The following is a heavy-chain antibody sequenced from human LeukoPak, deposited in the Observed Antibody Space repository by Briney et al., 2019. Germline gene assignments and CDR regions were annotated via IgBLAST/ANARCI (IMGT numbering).Heavy chain of an antibody. J-gene: IGHJ3*02. CDR3: ARIVLDAFDI. D-gene: IGHD2-8*02. V-gene: IGHV3-53*01. CDR2: IYSGGST. CDR1: GFTVSSNY. Sequence: GGSLRPSCAASGFTVSSNYMSWVRQAPGKGLEWVSVIYSGGSTYYADSMKGRFTISRDNSKNTLYLQMNSLRAEDTAVYYCARIVLDAFDIWGQGTMVTVSS.